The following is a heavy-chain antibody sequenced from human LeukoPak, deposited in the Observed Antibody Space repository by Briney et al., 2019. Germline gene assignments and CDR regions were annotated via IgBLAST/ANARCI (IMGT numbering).Heavy chain of an antibody. CDR2: ISSSSSYI. CDR1: GFTFSSYS. CDR3: ARGGLVVNSFDY. D-gene: IGHD3-22*01. J-gene: IGHJ4*02. Sequence: PGGSLRLSCAASGFTFSSYSMNWVRQAPGKGLEWVSSISSSSSYIYYADSVKGRFTISRDNAKNSLYLQMNSLRAEDTAVYYCARGGLVVNSFDYWGLGTLVTVSS. V-gene: IGHV3-21*01.